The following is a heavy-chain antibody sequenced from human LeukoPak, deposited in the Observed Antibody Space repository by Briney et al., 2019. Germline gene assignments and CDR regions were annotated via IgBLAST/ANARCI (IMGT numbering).Heavy chain of an antibody. D-gene: IGHD2-15*01. Sequence: SVKVSCKASGGTFSSYAISWVRQAPGQGLEWMGGIIPIFGTANYAQKFQGRVTITADESTSTAYMELSSLRSEDTAVYYCASGGPYCSGGSCLGYRGQGTLVTVSS. CDR2: IIPIFGTA. J-gene: IGHJ4*02. CDR1: GGTFSSYA. V-gene: IGHV1-69*13. CDR3: ASGGPYCSGGSCLGY.